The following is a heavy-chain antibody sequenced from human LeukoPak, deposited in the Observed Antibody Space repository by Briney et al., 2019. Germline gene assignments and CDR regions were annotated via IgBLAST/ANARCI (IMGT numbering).Heavy chain of an antibody. Sequence: PGGSLRLSCAASGFTFSSYAMSWVGQAPGKGLEGVSVIGGSGGTTYYADSVKGRFTISRDNSKNTLYLQMNSLRAEDTAVYYCAKKGDCSSTSCYIDFWGQGTLVTVSS. D-gene: IGHD2-2*01. CDR2: IGGSGGTT. V-gene: IGHV3-23*01. J-gene: IGHJ4*02. CDR1: GFTFSSYA. CDR3: AKKGDCSSTSCYIDF.